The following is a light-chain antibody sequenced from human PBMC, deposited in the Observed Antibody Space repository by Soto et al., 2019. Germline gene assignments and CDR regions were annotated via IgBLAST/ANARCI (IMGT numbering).Light chain of an antibody. CDR2: GAS. Sequence: ETVMTQSPATLSVSPGERATLSCRPSQSVSSSYLAWYQQKPGQAPRLLIYGASSRATGIPDRFSGSGSGTDFTLTISGLEPEDFAVYYCQQYGSSPTWTFGQGTKVDIK. CDR3: QQYGSSPTWT. CDR1: QSVSSSY. J-gene: IGKJ1*01. V-gene: IGKV3-20*01.